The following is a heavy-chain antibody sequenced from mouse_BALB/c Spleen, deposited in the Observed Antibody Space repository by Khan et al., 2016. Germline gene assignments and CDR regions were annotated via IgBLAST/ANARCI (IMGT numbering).Heavy chain of an antibody. CDR1: GFTFSNYW. Sequence: EVKLEESGGGLVQPGGSMKLSCVASGFTFSNYWMNWVRPSPEKGLEWVAEIRLKSNNYATHSAASVKGRFTISRDDSKSSVYLQMNNLRAEDTGMYDCTTGFAYWGQGTLVTVSA. CDR2: IRLKSNNYAT. J-gene: IGHJ3*01. V-gene: IGHV6-6*02. CDR3: TTGFAY.